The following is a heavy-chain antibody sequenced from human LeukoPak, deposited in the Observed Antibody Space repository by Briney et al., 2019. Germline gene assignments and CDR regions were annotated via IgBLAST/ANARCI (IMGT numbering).Heavy chain of an antibody. CDR1: GGSISSYY. CDR2: IYYSGST. Sequence: PSETLSLTXTVSGGSISSYYWSWIRQPPGKGLEWIGYIYYSGSTNYNPSLKSRVTISVDTSKNQFYLKLSSVTAADTAVYYCARARPLDAFDIWGQGTMVTVSS. V-gene: IGHV4-59*01. D-gene: IGHD6-6*01. CDR3: ARARPLDAFDI. J-gene: IGHJ3*02.